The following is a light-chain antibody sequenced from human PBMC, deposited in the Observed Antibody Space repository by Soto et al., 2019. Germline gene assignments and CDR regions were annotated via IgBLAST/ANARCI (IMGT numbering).Light chain of an antibody. Sequence: EIVMTQSPATLSMSPVERATLSFSSSQYISSKVAWYQQKPGQAPRLLIYGASIRATGVPATFSGSGSGTEFTLSISSLQSEHLGVYYCQQDSSWPLTFGGGTKVDIK. V-gene: IGKV3-15*01. CDR1: QYISSK. CDR2: GAS. CDR3: QQDSSWPLT. J-gene: IGKJ4*01.